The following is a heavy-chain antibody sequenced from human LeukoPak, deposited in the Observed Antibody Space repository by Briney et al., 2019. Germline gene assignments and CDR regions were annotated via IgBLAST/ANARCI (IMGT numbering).Heavy chain of an antibody. J-gene: IGHJ3*02. CDR2: IYYVGSP. D-gene: IGHD2-2*01. Sequence: PSETLSLTCSVSGDSIKSGDAYWGWIRQSPLKGLEWIASIYYVGSPYYNPSLKSRVTISVDKSKNQFSLKLSSVTAADTAVYYCARVQLLDAFDIWGQGTMVTVSS. CDR1: GDSIKSGDAY. V-gene: IGHV4-39*07. CDR3: ARVQLLDAFDI.